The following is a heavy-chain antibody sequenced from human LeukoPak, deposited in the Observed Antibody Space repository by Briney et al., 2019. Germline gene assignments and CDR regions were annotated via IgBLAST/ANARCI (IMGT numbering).Heavy chain of an antibody. CDR3: ASRSLDYYSGGSCYSGFDY. CDR1: GYTFTSYY. J-gene: IGHJ4*02. CDR2: MNLSGGST. Sequence: ASVKVSCKASGYTFTSYYMHWVRQAPGQGLEWMGIMNLSGGSTRSAQRFQGRVTMTRDTSTSTVYMELSSLRSEDTAVYYCASRSLDYYSGGSCYSGFDYWGQGTLLTVSS. D-gene: IGHD2-15*01. V-gene: IGHV1-46*01.